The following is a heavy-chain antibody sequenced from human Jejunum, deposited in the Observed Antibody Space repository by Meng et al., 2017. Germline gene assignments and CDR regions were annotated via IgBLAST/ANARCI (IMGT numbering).Heavy chain of an antibody. J-gene: IGHJ4*02. D-gene: IGHD3-22*01. V-gene: IGHV4-4*02. CDR3: ARVQGDFYDNDAYYSYFAY. Sequence: QVRLQESGPGLLRPSGTLSLTCTVSGGSISNWWSWVRQPPGKGLEWIGDIYHSGTTNYNPSLQSRVTISVDKSENQFSLKLRSVTAADTAVYYCARVQGDFYDNDAYYSYFAYWGPGALVTVSS. CDR2: IYHSGTT. CDR1: GGSISNW.